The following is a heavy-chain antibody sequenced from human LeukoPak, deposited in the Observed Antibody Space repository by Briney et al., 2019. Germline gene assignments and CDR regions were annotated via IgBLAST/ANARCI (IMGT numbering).Heavy chain of an antibody. CDR1: GYTFTSYD. J-gene: IGHJ4*02. D-gene: IGHD4-17*01. CDR3: ARVTHKNTVTVDY. Sequence: ASAKVSCKASGYTFTSYDINWVRQATGQGLEWMGWMNPNSGNTGYAQKFQGRVTMTRNTSISTAYMELSSLRSEDTAVYYCARVTHKNTVTVDYWGQGTLVTVSS. CDR2: MNPNSGNT. V-gene: IGHV1-8*01.